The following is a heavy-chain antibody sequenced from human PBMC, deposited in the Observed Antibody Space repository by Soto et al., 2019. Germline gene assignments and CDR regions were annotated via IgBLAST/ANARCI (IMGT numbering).Heavy chain of an antibody. J-gene: IGHJ3*02. CDR2: IIPIFGTA. V-gene: IGHV1-69*12. D-gene: IGHD4-17*01. CDR3: ARGFSYSDYITDAFDI. CDR1: GGTFSSYA. Sequence: QVQLVQSGAEVKKPGSSVKVSCKASGGTFSSYAISWVRQAPGQGLEWMGGIIPIFGTANYAQKFQGRVTITADESTSTAYMDLSSLRSEDTAVYYCARGFSYSDYITDAFDIWGQGTMVTVSS.